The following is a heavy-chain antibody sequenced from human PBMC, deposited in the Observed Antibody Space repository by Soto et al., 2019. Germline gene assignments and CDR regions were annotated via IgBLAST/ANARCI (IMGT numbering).Heavy chain of an antibody. D-gene: IGHD2-8*02. Sequence: QVQLVQSGAEGRKPGASVNISCRASGFSFSDNLINWVRQAPGQSLEWMGWINPDNGNTRYSQPFRGRATISRHSSASISDVEVSDMTSEDTAVYSCARDILSFGPGANDDFDVWGQGTIVTVSS. CDR3: ARDILSFGPGANDDFDV. CDR1: GFSFSDNL. V-gene: IGHV1-3*01. J-gene: IGHJ3*01. CDR2: INPDNGNT.